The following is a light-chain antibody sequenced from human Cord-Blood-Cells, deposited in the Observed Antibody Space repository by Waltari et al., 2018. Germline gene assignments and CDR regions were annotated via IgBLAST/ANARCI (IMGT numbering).Light chain of an antibody. V-gene: IGKV4-1*01. CDR2: GAS. CDR1: QSVLYSSNNKKY. J-gene: IGKJ2*01. CDR3: QQYYSTPYT. Sequence: DIVMTQSPDSLAVSLGERATINCKSSQSVLYSSNNKKYLAWYKQKPGQPPKLLIYGASTRESGVPDRFSGSGSGTDFTLTISSLQAEDVAVYYCQQYYSTPYTFGQGTKLEIK.